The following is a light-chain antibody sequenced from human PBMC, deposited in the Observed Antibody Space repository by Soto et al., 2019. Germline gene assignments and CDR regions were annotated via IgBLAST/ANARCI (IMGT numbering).Light chain of an antibody. CDR1: QSVSSY. Sequence: PGDRATLSCRASQSVSSYLAWYQQKPGQAPRLLIYDASNRATGIPARFSGSGSGTDFTLTISSLEPEDFAVYYCQQRSNWPPMYTFGQGTKLEIK. V-gene: IGKV3-11*01. CDR3: QQRSNWPPMYT. J-gene: IGKJ2*01. CDR2: DAS.